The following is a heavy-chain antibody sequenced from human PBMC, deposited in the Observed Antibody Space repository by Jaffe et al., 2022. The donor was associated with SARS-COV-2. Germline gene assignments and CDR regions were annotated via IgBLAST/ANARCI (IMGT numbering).Heavy chain of an antibody. D-gene: IGHD6-13*01. CDR3: ARAQAGTRGRYGMDV. CDR1: GYTFTSYY. CDR2: INPSGGST. Sequence: QVQLVQSGAEVKKPGASVKVSCKASGYTFTSYYMHWVRQAPGQGLEWMGIINPSGGSTSYAQKFQGRVTMTRDTSTSTVYMELSSLRSEDTAVYYCARAQAGTRGRYGMDVWGQGTTVTVSS. V-gene: IGHV1-46*01. J-gene: IGHJ6*02.